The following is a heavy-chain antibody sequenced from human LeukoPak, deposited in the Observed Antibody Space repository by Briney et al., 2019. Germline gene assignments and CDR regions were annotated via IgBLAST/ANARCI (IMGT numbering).Heavy chain of an antibody. D-gene: IGHD2-15*01. CDR3: ARHPLYCPSGSCFLFHY. J-gene: IGHJ4*02. CDR2: IYYSRST. CDR1: GRSISSYY. Sequence: PSETLSLTCTVSGRSISSYYWSWIRQPPGKGLEWIGYIYYSRSTKDNPPPKSRVTISVDTSKNQFSVRLSSVTAADTAVYYCARHPLYCPSGSCFLFHYWGRGTVVSVS. V-gene: IGHV4-59*08.